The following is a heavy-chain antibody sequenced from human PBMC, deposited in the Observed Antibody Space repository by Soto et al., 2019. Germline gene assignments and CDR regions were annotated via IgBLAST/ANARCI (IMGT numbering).Heavy chain of an antibody. CDR3: SRGVATIGP. J-gene: IGHJ5*02. V-gene: IGHV4-59*01. Sequence: QVQLQESGPRLVKPSEPLSLTCTVSGDSISSYYWSWIRQPPGKGLEWIGYIYYSGSTNYKPSLKSRVTISVETPKNRCSRQVPSVPAADTAVYYGSRGVATIGPWGQGTLVIASS. CDR2: IYYSGST. CDR1: GDSISSYY. D-gene: IGHD5-12*01.